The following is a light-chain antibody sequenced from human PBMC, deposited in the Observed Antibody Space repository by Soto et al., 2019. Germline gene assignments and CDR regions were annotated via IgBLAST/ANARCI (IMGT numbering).Light chain of an antibody. CDR3: QQYNNWPPDRT. J-gene: IGKJ1*01. Sequence: EIVMTQSPATLSVSPGERATLSCRASQSVGSNLAWYQQKPGQAPRLLIYGASTRATGIPARFSGSGSGTEFTLTISSLQSEDFAIYFCQQYNNWPPDRTFGQGPNIEIK. V-gene: IGKV3-15*01. CDR1: QSVGSN. CDR2: GAS.